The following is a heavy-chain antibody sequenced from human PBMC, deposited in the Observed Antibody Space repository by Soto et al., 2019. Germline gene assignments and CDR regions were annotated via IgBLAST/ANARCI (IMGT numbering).Heavy chain of an antibody. V-gene: IGHV3-23*01. J-gene: IGHJ6*02. CDR3: AKDQEQQLDDYYYYGMDV. CDR1: GFTFSSYA. CDR2: ISGSGGST. Sequence: GGSLRLSCAASGFTFSSYAMSWVRQAPGKGLEWVSAISGSGGSTYYADSVKGRFTISRDNSKNTLYLQMNSLRAEDTAVYYCAKDQEQQLDDYYYYGMDVWGQGTTVTVSS. D-gene: IGHD6-13*01.